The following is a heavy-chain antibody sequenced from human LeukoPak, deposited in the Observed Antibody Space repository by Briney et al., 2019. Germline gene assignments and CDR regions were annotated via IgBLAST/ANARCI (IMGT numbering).Heavy chain of an antibody. Sequence: GGSLRLSCAASGFTFSCYGMHWVRQAPGKGLERVAFIRYDGSNKYYADSVKGRFTISRDNSKNTLFLQMNSLRAGDTAVYYCAKDRPSSGWGGDAFDIWGQGTMVTVSS. CDR1: GFTFSCYG. V-gene: IGHV3-30*02. J-gene: IGHJ3*02. CDR2: IRYDGSNK. CDR3: AKDRPSSGWGGDAFDI. D-gene: IGHD6-19*01.